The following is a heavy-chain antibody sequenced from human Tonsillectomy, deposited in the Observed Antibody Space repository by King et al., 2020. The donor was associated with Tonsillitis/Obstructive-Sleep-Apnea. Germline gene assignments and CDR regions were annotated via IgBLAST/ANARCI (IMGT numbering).Heavy chain of an antibody. Sequence: HVQLVESGGGLVKPGGSLRLSCAASGFTFSDYYMSWIRQAPGMGREWFSYIRSSSSYTNYADSVKGRFTISRDNAKNSLYMQMKSLRAEDTAVYYCVRWGGYCSSTNCYTYFDYWGQGTLVTVSS. CDR3: VRWGGYCSSTNCYTYFDY. J-gene: IGHJ4*02. CDR2: IRSSSSYT. V-gene: IGHV3-11*05. CDR1: GFTFSDYY. D-gene: IGHD2-2*01.